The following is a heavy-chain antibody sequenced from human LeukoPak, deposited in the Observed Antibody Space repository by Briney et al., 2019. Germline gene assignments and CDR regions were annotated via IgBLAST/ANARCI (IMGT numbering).Heavy chain of an antibody. CDR2: INHSGST. D-gene: IGHD3-22*01. Sequence: SETLSLTCAVYGGSFSGYYWSWIRQPPGKGLEWIGEINHSGSTNYNPSLKSRITISVDMSKNQFSLKLSSVTAADTAVYYCARAPLVVTMIPEMPDVWGQGTTVTVSS. J-gene: IGHJ6*02. CDR3: ARAPLVVTMIPEMPDV. CDR1: GGSFSGYY. V-gene: IGHV4-34*01.